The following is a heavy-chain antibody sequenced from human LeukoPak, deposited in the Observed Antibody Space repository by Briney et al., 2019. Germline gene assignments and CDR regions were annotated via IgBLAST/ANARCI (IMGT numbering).Heavy chain of an antibody. V-gene: IGHV4-4*02. J-gene: IGHJ4*02. CDR3: ARPSGYDQYYFDY. CDR1: GGSISSSNW. D-gene: IGHD5-12*01. Sequence: SETLSLTCAVSGGSISSSNWWSWVRQPPGKGLEWIGEIYHSGSTNYNPSLKSRVTISVDKSKNQFSLKLSSVTAADTAVYYCARPSGYDQYYFDYWGQGTLVTVSS. CDR2: IYHSGST.